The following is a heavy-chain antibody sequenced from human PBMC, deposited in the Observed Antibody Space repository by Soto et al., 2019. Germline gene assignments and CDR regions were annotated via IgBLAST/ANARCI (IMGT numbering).Heavy chain of an antibody. D-gene: IGHD1-7*01. Sequence: PGGSLRLSFAASGFTFSSYSMTWVRKAPGKGLQWVANITASGGTTYYADSVKGRFTISIDTSRNTLYLQMNSLRAEDTALYYCAKCMHAYWNYXAHHIWGQGTMVTXS. CDR3: AKCMHAYWNYXAHHI. V-gene: IGHV3-23*01. J-gene: IGHJ3*02. CDR1: GFTFSSYS. CDR2: ITASGGTT.